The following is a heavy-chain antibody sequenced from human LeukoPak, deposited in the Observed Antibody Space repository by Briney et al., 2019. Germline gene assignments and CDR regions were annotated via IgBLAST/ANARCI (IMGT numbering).Heavy chain of an antibody. J-gene: IGHJ4*02. CDR1: GYTFTGYY. CDR3: ASQSGGSWPH. Sequence: ASVKVSCKASGYTFTGYYMHWVRQAPGQGLEWMGWNNAGNGNTKYSQKFQGRVTITRDTSASTAYMELSSLRSEDTAVYYCASQSGGSWPHWGQGTLVTVSS. D-gene: IGHD6-13*01. V-gene: IGHV1-3*01. CDR2: NNAGNGNT.